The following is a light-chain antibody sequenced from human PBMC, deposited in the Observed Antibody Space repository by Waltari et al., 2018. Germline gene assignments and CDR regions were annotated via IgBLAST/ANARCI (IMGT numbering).Light chain of an antibody. CDR3: ATWDGSLSSWV. J-gene: IGLJ3*02. V-gene: IGLV1-47*01. CDR2: NDH. CDR1: SSTIGSYY. Sequence: QSVLTQPPSASGTPGQRVTIFCSGSSSTIGSYYVYWYQQLPGTPPKLLMFNDHHRPSGVPDRFSGSKSGTSASLAISGLRSEDEADYYCATWDGSLSSWVFGGGTKLTVL.